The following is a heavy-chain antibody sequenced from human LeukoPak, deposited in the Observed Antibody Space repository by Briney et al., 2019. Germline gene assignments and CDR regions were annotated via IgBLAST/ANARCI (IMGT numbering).Heavy chain of an antibody. D-gene: IGHD1-14*01. CDR3: AKLIGRRTNHDY. J-gene: IGHJ4*02. V-gene: IGHV3-23*01. Sequence: PGGSLRLSCTASGGSTFSNVWMNWVRQAPGKGLEWVSAISGSGGSTYYADSVKGRFTISRDNSKNTLYLQMNSLRAEDTAVYYCAKLIGRRTNHDYWGQGTLVTVSS. CDR1: GGSTFSNVW. CDR2: ISGSGGST.